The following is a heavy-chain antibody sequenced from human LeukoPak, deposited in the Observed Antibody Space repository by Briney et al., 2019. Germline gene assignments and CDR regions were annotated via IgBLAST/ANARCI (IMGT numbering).Heavy chain of an antibody. CDR1: GGTFSSYA. CDR3: ARDLYYYDSSGYYYQQPPDY. Sequence: GASVKVSCKASGGTFSSYAVSWVRQAPGQGLEWMGGNIPIFGTANYAQKFQGRVTITADESTSTAYMELSSLRSEDTAVYYCARDLYYYDSSGYYYQQPPDYWGQGTLVTVSS. D-gene: IGHD3-22*01. V-gene: IGHV1-69*13. J-gene: IGHJ4*02. CDR2: NIPIFGTA.